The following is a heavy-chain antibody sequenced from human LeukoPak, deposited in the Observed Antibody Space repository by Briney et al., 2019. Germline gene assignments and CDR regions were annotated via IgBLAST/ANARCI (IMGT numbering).Heavy chain of an antibody. CDR2: ISSSGSTI. J-gene: IGHJ6*03. D-gene: IGHD5-24*01. CDR1: GFTFSDYY. Sequence: PGGTLRLSCAASGFTFSDYYMSWIRQAPGKGLEWVSYISSSGSTIYYADSVKGRFTISRDNAKNSLYLQMNSLRAEDTAVYYCARDLGWLQRTGYYYYMDVWGKGTTVTVSS. CDR3: ARDLGWLQRTGYYYYMDV. V-gene: IGHV3-11*04.